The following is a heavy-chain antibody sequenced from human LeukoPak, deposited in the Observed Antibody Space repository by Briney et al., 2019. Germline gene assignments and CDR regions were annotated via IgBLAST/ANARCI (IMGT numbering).Heavy chain of an antibody. J-gene: IGHJ4*02. CDR1: GGTFSSYA. Sequence: GSSVKVSCKASGGTFSSYAISWVRQAPGQGLEWMGRIIPILGIANYAQKFQGRVTITADKSTSTAYMELSSLRSEDAAVYYCARVNGGLGDYWGQGTLVTVSS. CDR3: ARVNGGLGDY. V-gene: IGHV1-69*04. CDR2: IIPILGIA. D-gene: IGHD4-23*01.